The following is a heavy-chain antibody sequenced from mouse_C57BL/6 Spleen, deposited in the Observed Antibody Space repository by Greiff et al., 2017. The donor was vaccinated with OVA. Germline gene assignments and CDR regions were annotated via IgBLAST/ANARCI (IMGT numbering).Heavy chain of an antibody. CDR1: GYSITSGYY. J-gene: IGHJ1*03. D-gene: IGHD1-1*01. CDR3: ARENYYGSKHFDV. CDR2: ISYDGSN. V-gene: IGHV3-6*01. Sequence: ESGPGLVKPSQSLSLTCSVTGYSITSGYYWNWIRQFPGNKLEWMGYISYDGSNNYNPSLKNRISITRDTSKNQFFLKLNSVTTEDTATYYGARENYYGSKHFDVWGTGTTVTVSS.